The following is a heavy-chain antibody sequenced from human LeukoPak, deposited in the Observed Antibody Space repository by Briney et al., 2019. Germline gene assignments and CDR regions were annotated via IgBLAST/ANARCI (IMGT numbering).Heavy chain of an antibody. CDR1: GFTFSSYS. CDR2: ISSSSYI. CDR3: ARDRYSSSWYYDY. D-gene: IGHD6-13*01. Sequence: PGGSLRLSCAASGFTFSSYSMNWVRQAPGKGLEWVSSISSSSYIYYADSVKGRFTISRDNAKNSLYLQMNSLRAEDTAVYYCARDRYSSSWYYDYWGQGTLVTVSS. V-gene: IGHV3-21*01. J-gene: IGHJ4*02.